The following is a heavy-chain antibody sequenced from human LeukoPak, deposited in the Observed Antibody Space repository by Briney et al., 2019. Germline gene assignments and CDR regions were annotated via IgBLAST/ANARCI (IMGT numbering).Heavy chain of an antibody. V-gene: IGHV4-31*03. CDR2: IHYIGNA. CDR3: ARVRDDYFFDC. Sequence: SETLSLTCTVSGDSISTSAYNWSWIRQRPGTGLEWIAYIHYIGNAYSNPSLESRVTMSVDTSSNQFSLNVASVTAADTAVYYCARVRDDYFFDCWGQGILVTVSS. D-gene: IGHD3-3*01. CDR1: GDSISTSAYN. J-gene: IGHJ4*02.